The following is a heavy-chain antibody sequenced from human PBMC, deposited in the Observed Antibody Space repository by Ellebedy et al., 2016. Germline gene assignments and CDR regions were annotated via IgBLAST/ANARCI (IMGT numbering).Heavy chain of an antibody. V-gene: IGHV3-23*01. CDR3: AKDPLMYYYGSTEGY. CDR1: GFTFKTYA. Sequence: LSLTCAASGFTFKTYAMSWFRQAPGRGLEWVSGVGGSGTDTHYADSVKGRFTISRDNSRNTLFLQMNYLRVEDTAIYYCAKDPLMYYYGSTEGYWGLGTLVTVSS. CDR2: VGGSGTDT. D-gene: IGHD3-10*01. J-gene: IGHJ4*02.